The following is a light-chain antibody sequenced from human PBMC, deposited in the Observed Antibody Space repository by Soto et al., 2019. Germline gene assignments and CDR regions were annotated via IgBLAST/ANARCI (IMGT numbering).Light chain of an antibody. CDR2: WAS. Sequence: DIVMTQSPDSLAVSLGQRANINCKSSQNVLYSSNNNNYLAWYQPKPRQPPKLLIYWASIRESGVPDRFSGSGSGTNFTLTINSLQAEDVAVYYCQQNYSTPWTFGQGTKVEIK. CDR3: QQNYSTPWT. V-gene: IGKV4-1*01. CDR1: QNVLYSSNNNNY. J-gene: IGKJ1*01.